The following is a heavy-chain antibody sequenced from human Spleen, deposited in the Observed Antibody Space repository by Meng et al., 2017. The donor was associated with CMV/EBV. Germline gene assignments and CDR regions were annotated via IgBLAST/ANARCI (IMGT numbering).Heavy chain of an antibody. V-gene: IGHV1-18*01. CDR2: ISGYNGDT. CDR3: ARDVDYYDYSMDV. Sequence: ASVKVSCKASGYSFTGYGVSWVRQAPGQGLEWMGWISGYNGDTKYSQKVQGRVTMTTDTSTRTAYMELRSLRSDDTAVYYCARDVDYYDYSMDVWGQGTTVTVSS. J-gene: IGHJ6*02. D-gene: IGHD2-21*01. CDR1: GYSFTGYG.